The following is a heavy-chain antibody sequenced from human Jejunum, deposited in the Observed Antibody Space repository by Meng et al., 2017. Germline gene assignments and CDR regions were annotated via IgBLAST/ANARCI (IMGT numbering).Heavy chain of an antibody. CDR3: AGGRFDY. CDR1: GFTVSGTF. J-gene: IGHJ4*02. V-gene: IGHV3-66*02. Sequence: GESLKISCAASGFTVSGTFMSWVRQAPGKGLEWVSKMNADGNMNYGDSVKGRFTISRDNSKNTMYLQMSSLRAEDTAVYYCAGGRFDYWGQGKRVTCAS. CDR2: MNADGNM.